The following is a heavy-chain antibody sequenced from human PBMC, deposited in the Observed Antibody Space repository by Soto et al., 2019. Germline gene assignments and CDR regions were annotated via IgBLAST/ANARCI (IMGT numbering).Heavy chain of an antibody. Sequence: EVQLVESGGDWVKPGGSLRLSCAASGFIFSHAWFHWVRQPPGKGLELVGRVKNNGGATDYAASVKGRFNISRDDSKDTVYLQMSSLRTEDTAIYYCAADLGPAYDSNNWFDPWGQGTLVTVSS. V-gene: IGHV3-15*07. D-gene: IGHD2-21*01. J-gene: IGHJ5*02. CDR2: VKNNGGAT. CDR3: AADLGPAYDSNNWFDP. CDR1: GFIFSHAW.